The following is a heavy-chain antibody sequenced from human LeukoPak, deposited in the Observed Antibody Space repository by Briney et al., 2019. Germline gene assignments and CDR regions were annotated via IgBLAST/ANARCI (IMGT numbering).Heavy chain of an antibody. CDR2: ISSSGSYT. CDR3: ARVGKNGYAFDI. CDR1: GFTFSDYY. V-gene: IGHV3-11*06. J-gene: IGHJ3*02. D-gene: IGHD1-1*01. Sequence: PGGSLRLSCAASGFTFSDYYMSWIRQAPGKGLEWVSYISSSGSYTNYADSVKGRFTISRDNAKNSLYLQMNSLRAEDTAVYYCARVGKNGYAFDIWGQGTMVTVSS.